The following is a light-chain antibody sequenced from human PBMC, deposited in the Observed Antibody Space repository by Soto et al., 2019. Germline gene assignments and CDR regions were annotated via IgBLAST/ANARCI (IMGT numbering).Light chain of an antibody. J-gene: IGLJ1*01. CDR1: SSNIGAGYD. CDR3: QSYDGSLSGLYV. V-gene: IGLV1-40*01. CDR2: GNS. Sequence: QSVLTHPPSVSGAPGQRVTISCTGSSSNIGAGYDVHWYQQLPGTAPKLLIYGNSNRPSGVPDRFSGSKSGTSASLAITGLQAEDEADYYCQSYDGSLSGLYVFGTGTKVTVL.